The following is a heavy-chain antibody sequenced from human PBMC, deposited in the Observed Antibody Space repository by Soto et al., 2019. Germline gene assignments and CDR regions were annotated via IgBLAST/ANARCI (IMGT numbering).Heavy chain of an antibody. CDR1: GGPFNDYY. Sequence: TLSLTCAVSGGPFNDYYWTWIRQAPGKGLEWIGEISLGGTPTYIPSLKSRVTMSLDKSKNQFSLNLSSVTAADTAVYYCARGRNTILTVFAKVISFDFWGQGTTVTVSS. J-gene: IGHJ3*01. CDR2: ISLGGTP. V-gene: IGHV4-34*01. D-gene: IGHD2-21*01. CDR3: ARGRNTILTVFAKVISFDF.